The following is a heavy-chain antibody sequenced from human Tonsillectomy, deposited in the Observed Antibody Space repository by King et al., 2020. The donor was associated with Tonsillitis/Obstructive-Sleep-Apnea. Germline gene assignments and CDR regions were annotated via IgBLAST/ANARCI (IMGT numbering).Heavy chain of an antibody. J-gene: IGHJ4*02. Sequence: VQLVESGAEVKKPGESLMISCKGSGYSFTNYWISWVRQKPGKGLEWMGRSDPRDSHSNYSPSFQGHVTISVDKSTNTAYLQWDSLKASDTAMYYFARHVAVLRYFDWPLWGQGTLVTVSS. V-gene: IGHV5-10-1*01. CDR3: ARHVAVLRYFDWPL. D-gene: IGHD3-9*01. CDR2: SDPRDSHS. CDR1: GYSFTNYW.